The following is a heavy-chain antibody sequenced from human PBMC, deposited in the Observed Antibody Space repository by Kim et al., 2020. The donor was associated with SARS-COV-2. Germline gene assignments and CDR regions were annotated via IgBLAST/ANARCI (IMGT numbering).Heavy chain of an antibody. CDR1: GFTFSDYA. Sequence: GGSLRLSCAASGFTFSDYALHWVRQAPGKGLEWVSVISYDGSEKYYVDSVKGRFTISRDNSKNTVSLQMSSLRAEDTAMYYCVKERGTSWNYFDYWGQGTLVTVSS. CDR2: ISYDGSEK. V-gene: IGHV3-30*18. J-gene: IGHJ4*02. D-gene: IGHD2-2*01. CDR3: VKERGTSWNYFDY.